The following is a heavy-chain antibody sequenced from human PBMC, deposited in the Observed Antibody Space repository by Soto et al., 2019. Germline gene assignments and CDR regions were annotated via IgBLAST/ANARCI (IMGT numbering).Heavy chain of an antibody. CDR3: ARDPDTAMVNVGYFDY. Sequence: GASVKVSCKASGYTFTSYYMHWVRQAPGQGLEWMGIINPSGGSTSYAQKFQGRVTMTRDTSTSTVYMELSSLRSEDTAVYYCARDPDTAMVNVGYFDYWGKGTTVTVSS. V-gene: IGHV1-46*01. CDR1: GYTFTSYY. CDR2: INPSGGST. J-gene: IGHJ4*03. D-gene: IGHD5-18*01.